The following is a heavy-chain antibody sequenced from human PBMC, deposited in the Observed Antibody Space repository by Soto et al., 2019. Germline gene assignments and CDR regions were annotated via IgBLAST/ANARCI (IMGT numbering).Heavy chain of an antibody. CDR2: ISYDGSNK. J-gene: IGHJ6*02. CDR3: ARDRASSSSWARPYNYYYYGMDV. D-gene: IGHD6-6*01. CDR1: GFTFSSYA. Sequence: QVQLVESGGGVVQPGRSLRLSCAASGFTFSSYAMHWVRQAPGKGLEWVAVISYDGSNKYYADSVKGRFTISRDNSKNTLYLQLNSLRAEDTAVYYCARDRASSSSWARPYNYYYYGMDVWGQGTTVTVSS. V-gene: IGHV3-30-3*01.